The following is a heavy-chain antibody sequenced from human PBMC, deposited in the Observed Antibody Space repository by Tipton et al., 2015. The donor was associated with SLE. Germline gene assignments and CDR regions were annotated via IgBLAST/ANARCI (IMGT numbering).Heavy chain of an antibody. D-gene: IGHD3-3*01. J-gene: IGHJ2*01. CDR3: ARAYYDFWSAFYFDL. V-gene: IGHV3-30*04. Sequence: SLRLSCAASGFSFSSYAMHWVRQAPGKGLEWVASTSYDGSNKHYADSVKGRFSISRDNSKNTLDLQMNSLRAEDTAVYYCARAYYDFWSAFYFDLWGRGTLVTVSS. CDR2: TSYDGSNK. CDR1: GFSFSSYA.